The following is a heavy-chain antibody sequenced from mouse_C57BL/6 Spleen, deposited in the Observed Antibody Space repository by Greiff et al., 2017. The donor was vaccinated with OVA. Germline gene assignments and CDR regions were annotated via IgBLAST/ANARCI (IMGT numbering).Heavy chain of an antibody. CDR3: ARYDNNRYYFDY. CDR1: GFTFHSYW. V-gene: IGHV1-55*01. D-gene: IGHD2-3*01. Sequence: QVQPQQPGAELVKPGASVKMSCQASGFTFHSYWITWVKQRPGQGLEWIGDIYPGSGCTYYNAKFKSKATLTEDTSSSTAYMQLSSLTSEDSTVYYCARYDNNRYYFDYWGQGTTLTVSS. CDR2: IYPGSGCT. J-gene: IGHJ2*01.